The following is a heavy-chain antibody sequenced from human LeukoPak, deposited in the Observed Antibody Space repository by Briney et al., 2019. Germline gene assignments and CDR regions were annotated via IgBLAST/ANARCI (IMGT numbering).Heavy chain of an antibody. CDR1: GGSISSDDYC. Sequence: SETLSLTCSVSGGSISSDDYCWNWIRQHPGKGLEWIGYIYYSGSTYYNPSLKSRVALSVDTSKNQFSLKLGSLTAADTAVYYCAESREDIRGLDAFDIWGQGTMVTVSS. CDR2: IYYSGST. CDR3: AESREDIRGLDAFDI. V-gene: IGHV4-31*03. D-gene: IGHD2-15*01. J-gene: IGHJ3*02.